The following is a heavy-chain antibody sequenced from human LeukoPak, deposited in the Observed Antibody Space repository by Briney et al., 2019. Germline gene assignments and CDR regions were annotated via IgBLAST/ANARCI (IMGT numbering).Heavy chain of an antibody. Sequence: PSQTLSLTCSVFGGSLNSGAYYWSWIRQHPGKGLEWIGHISYSGSTYYSPSLKSRVSISADTSKNQFSLNARSVTAADTAMYYCARMPRGIEVVTPYYFDNWGQGALVTVSS. CDR2: ISYSGST. CDR1: GGSLNSGAYY. J-gene: IGHJ4*02. CDR3: ARMPRGIEVVTPYYFDN. D-gene: IGHD2-21*02. V-gene: IGHV4-31*03.